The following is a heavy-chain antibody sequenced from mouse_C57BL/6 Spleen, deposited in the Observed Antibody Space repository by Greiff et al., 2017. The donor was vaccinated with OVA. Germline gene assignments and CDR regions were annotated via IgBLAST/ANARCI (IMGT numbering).Heavy chain of an antibody. V-gene: IGHV1-82*01. CDR3: ARWGDFDY. CDR2: IYPGDGDT. Sequence: VQLQQSGPELVKPGASVKISCKASGYAFSSSWMNWVKQRPGKGLEWIGRIYPGDGDTNYKGKFKGKATLTANKSSSTAYMQLSSLTSEDSAVYSGARWGDFDYWGQGTTLTVSS. J-gene: IGHJ2*01. CDR1: GYAFSSSW.